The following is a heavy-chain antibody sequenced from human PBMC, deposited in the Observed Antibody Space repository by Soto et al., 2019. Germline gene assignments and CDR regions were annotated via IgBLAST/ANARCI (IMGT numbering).Heavy chain of an antibody. CDR2: IYRGGDT. Sequence: EVQLVESGGGLVQPGGSLRLSCSVSGFTVSYNYMSWVRQAPGKGLEWVSVIYRGGDTYYADSVKGRFTISRDNSKNTLYLQMDSLRSEDTAVYYCAKERGSVVEYWWGDGFDIWGQGTPVTVSS. CDR1: GFTVSYNY. CDR3: AKERGSVVEYWWGDGFDI. D-gene: IGHD2-15*01. J-gene: IGHJ3*02. V-gene: IGHV3-53*04.